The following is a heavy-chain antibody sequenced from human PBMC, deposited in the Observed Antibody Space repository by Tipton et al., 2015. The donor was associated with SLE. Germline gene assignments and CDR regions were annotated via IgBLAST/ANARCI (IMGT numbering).Heavy chain of an antibody. D-gene: IGHD3-10*01. Sequence: SLGLSCAASGFTFSSYAMHWVRQAPGKGLEWVANIKQDGSEKYYVDSVKGRFTISRDNAKNSLYLQMNSLRAEDTAVYYCARFGAHGYWGQGTLVTVSS. CDR1: GFTFSSYA. J-gene: IGHJ4*02. CDR3: ARFGAHGY. CDR2: IKQDGSEK. V-gene: IGHV3-7*03.